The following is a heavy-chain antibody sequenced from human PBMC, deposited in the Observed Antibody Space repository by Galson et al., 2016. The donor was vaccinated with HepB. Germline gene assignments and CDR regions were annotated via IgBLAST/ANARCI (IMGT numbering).Heavy chain of an antibody. CDR3: ARGNFGSGLGFRWLDP. V-gene: IGHV1-3*01. CDR1: GYTFSTYA. D-gene: IGHD3-10*01. Sequence: SVKVSCKASGYTFSTYAMHWVRQAPGQRLEWLGWINAGNGNTKSSQTSQGRVTITRDTSASTGYMELSSLRSEDTAVYYCARGNFGSGLGFRWLDPWGQGTLVTVSS. CDR2: INAGNGNT. J-gene: IGHJ5*02.